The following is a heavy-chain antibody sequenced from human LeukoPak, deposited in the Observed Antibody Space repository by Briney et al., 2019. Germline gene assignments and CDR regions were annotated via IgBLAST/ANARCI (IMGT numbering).Heavy chain of an antibody. CDR3: ARDRLVSPVDSYYGMDV. D-gene: IGHD3-22*01. V-gene: IGHV4-31*03. Sequence: SQTLSLTCPVSGGSISSAGYYWSWIRQHTGKGLEWIGYIYYSGSTYYNPSLKSRVTISGDTSKNQFSLKLSSVTAADTAVYYCARDRLVSPVDSYYGMDVWGQGTTVTVSS. J-gene: IGHJ6*02. CDR1: GGSISSAGYY. CDR2: IYYSGST.